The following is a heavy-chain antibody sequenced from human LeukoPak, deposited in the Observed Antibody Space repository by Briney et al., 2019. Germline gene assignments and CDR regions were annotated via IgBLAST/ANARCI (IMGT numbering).Heavy chain of an antibody. CDR2: ISSSGSTI. CDR3: ARLNHDAFDI. D-gene: IGHD1-14*01. CDR1: GFTFSSYE. J-gene: IGHJ3*02. Sequence: GGSLRLSCAASGFTFSSYEMNWVRQAPGKGLEWVSYISSSGSTIYYADSVRGQFTISRDNAKNSLYLQMNSLRAEDTAIYYCARLNHDAFDIWGQGTMVTVSS. V-gene: IGHV3-48*03.